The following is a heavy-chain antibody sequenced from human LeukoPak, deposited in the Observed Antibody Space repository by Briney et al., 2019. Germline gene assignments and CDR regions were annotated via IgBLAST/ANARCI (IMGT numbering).Heavy chain of an antibody. V-gene: IGHV4-59*12. CDR1: GGSISSYY. CDR3: ARRSAVAGNDY. CDR2: VYYSGST. J-gene: IGHJ4*02. Sequence: SETLSLTCTVSGGSISSYYWSWIRQPPGKGLEWIGYVYYSGSTNYNPSLKSRVTISVDTSKNQFSLKLSSVTAADTAVYYCARRSAVAGNDYWGQGTLVTVSS. D-gene: IGHD6-19*01.